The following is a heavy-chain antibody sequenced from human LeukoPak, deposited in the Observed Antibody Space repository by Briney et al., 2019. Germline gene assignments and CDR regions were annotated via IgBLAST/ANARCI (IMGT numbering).Heavy chain of an antibody. CDR2: INHRGST. CDR1: GGSFSGYY. J-gene: IGHJ4*02. V-gene: IGHV4-34*01. Sequence: SETLSLTCAVYGGSFSGYYWSWIRQPPGKGLEWIGEINHRGSTNYNPSLKSRVTISVDTSKNQFSLKLSSVTAADTAVYYCAREGYYWGQGTLVTVSS. CDR3: AREGYY.